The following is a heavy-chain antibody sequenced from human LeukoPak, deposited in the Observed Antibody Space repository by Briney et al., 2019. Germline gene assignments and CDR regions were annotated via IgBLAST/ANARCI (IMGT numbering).Heavy chain of an antibody. V-gene: IGHV4-39*01. J-gene: IGHJ5*02. Sequence: SETLSLTSTVSGGSISSSSYYWGWIRQAPGKGLEWIGRIYYSGSTYYNPSLKSRVTISVDTSKNQFSLKLSSVTAADTAVYYCARQPTGIWFGELRANWFDPWGQGTLVTVSS. D-gene: IGHD3-10*01. CDR1: GGSISSSSYY. CDR2: IYYSGST. CDR3: ARQPTGIWFGELRANWFDP.